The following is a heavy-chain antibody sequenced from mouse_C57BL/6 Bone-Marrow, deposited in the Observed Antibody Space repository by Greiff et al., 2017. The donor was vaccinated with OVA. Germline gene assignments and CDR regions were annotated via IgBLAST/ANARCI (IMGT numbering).Heavy chain of an antibody. Sequence: QVQLQQSGAELARPGASVKLSCKASGYTFTSYGISWVKQRTGQGLEWIGEIYPRSGNTYYNEKFKGKATLTADKSSSTAYMELRSLTSDDSAVYFCARSGYPWFAYWGQGTLVTVSA. D-gene: IGHD3-2*02. V-gene: IGHV1-81*01. J-gene: IGHJ3*01. CDR2: IYPRSGNT. CDR1: GYTFTSYG. CDR3: ARSGYPWFAY.